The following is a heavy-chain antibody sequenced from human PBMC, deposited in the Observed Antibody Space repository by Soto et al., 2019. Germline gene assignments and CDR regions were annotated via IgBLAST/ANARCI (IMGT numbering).Heavy chain of an antibody. D-gene: IGHD5-12*01. Sequence: SETLSLTCTVSGGSISSYYWSWIRQPPGKGLEWIGYIYYSGSTNYNPSLKSRVTISVDTSKNQFSLKLSSVTAADTAVYYCARVATARVTYYYYYMDVWGKGTTVTVSS. CDR2: IYYSGST. CDR3: ARVATARVTYYYYYMDV. V-gene: IGHV4-59*01. CDR1: GGSISSYY. J-gene: IGHJ6*03.